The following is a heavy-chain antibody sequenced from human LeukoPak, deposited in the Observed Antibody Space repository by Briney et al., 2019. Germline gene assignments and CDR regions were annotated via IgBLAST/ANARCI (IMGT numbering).Heavy chain of an antibody. CDR2: IYYSGST. D-gene: IGHD6-13*01. CDR1: GGSTTSYY. Sequence: SETLSLTCTVSGGSTTSYYWSWIRQPPGKGLEWIGYIYYSGSTNYNPSLKSRVTISVDTSKNQFSLKLSSVTAADTAVYYCARTTEAHSWRTRYYDYYMDVWGKGTTVTVSS. J-gene: IGHJ6*03. V-gene: IGHV4-59*01. CDR3: ARTTEAHSWRTRYYDYYMDV.